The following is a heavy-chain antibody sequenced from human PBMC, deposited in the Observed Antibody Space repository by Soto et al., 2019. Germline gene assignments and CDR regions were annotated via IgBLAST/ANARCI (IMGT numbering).Heavy chain of an antibody. CDR3: ARVRLLWFGELDAFDI. Sequence: QVQLVQSGAEVKKPGASVKVSCKASGYTFTSYAMHWVRQAPGQRLEWMGWINAGNGNTKYSQKFQGRVTITRDTSASTAYMELSSLRSEDTAVHYCARVRLLWFGELDAFDIWGQGTMVTVSS. V-gene: IGHV1-3*01. CDR1: GYTFTSYA. D-gene: IGHD3-10*01. J-gene: IGHJ3*02. CDR2: INAGNGNT.